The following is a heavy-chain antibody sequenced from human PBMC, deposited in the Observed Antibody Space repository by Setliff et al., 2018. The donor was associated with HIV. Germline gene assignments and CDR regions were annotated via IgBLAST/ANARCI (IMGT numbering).Heavy chain of an antibody. V-gene: IGHV4-4*02. CDR3: ARTPGTIWGYDY. J-gene: IGHJ4*02. D-gene: IGHD3-9*01. CDR2: IYHSGTT. CDR1: GGAIDDINW. Sequence: SETLSLTCAVSGGAIDDINWWNWVRQSPGKGLGWIGEIYHSGTTNYNPSLKSRVTISVDKSKNQFSLKLTSVTAADTAVYYCARTPGTIWGYDYWGQGTLVTVSS.